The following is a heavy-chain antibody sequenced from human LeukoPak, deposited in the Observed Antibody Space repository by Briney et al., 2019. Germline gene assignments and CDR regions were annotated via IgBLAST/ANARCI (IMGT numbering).Heavy chain of an antibody. CDR3: ARGSVPDYYDSSGYYFDY. CDR2: IIPIFGTA. D-gene: IGHD3-22*01. Sequence: ASVKVSCKASGGTFSSYAISWVRQAPGQGLEWMGGIIPIFGTANYAQKFQGRLTITADESTSTAYMELSSLRSEDTAVYYCARGSVPDYYDSSGYYFDYWGQGTLVTVSS. J-gene: IGHJ4*02. V-gene: IGHV1-69*13. CDR1: GGTFSSYA.